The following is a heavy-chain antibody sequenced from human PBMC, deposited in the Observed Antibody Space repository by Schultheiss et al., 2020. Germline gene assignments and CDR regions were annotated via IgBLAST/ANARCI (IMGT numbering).Heavy chain of an antibody. CDR3: ARARMRFYSSSSRWFDP. V-gene: IGHV4-31*03. CDR2: IYYSGST. CDR1: GGSISSGGYY. Sequence: LRLSCTVSGGSISSGGYYWSWIRQHPGKGLEWIGYIYYSGSTYYNPSLKSRVTISVDTSKNQFSLKLSSVTAADTAVYYCARARMRFYSSSSRWFDPWGQGTLVTVSS. D-gene: IGHD6-6*01. J-gene: IGHJ5*02.